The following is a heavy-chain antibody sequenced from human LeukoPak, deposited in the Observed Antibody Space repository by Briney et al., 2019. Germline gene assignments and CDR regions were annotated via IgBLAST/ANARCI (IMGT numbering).Heavy chain of an antibody. D-gene: IGHD2-2*01. V-gene: IGHV4-31*03. J-gene: IGHJ5*02. Sequence: SETLSLTCTVSGGSISSGTYFWSWIRQHPGKGLEWIGYIHYSGSTYNNPSLKSRVTISVDTSKNQFSLKLISVTAADTAVYYCARDGCSGPSCHGNWFDPWGQGTLVTVSS. CDR2: IHYSGST. CDR1: GGSISSGTYF. CDR3: ARDGCSGPSCHGNWFDP.